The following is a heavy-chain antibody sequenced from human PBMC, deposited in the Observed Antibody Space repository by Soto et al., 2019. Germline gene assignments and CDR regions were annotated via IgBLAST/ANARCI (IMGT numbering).Heavy chain of an antibody. CDR1: GGTFSSYG. CDR3: ARDDYDSSGSGPFYY. Sequence: ASVKVSCKASGGTFSSYGISWVRQAPGQGLEWMGGIIPIFGTANYAQKFQGRVTITADKSTSTAYMELSSLRSEDTAVYYCARDDYDSSGSGPFYYWGQGTLVTVSS. CDR2: IIPIFGTA. D-gene: IGHD3-22*01. J-gene: IGHJ4*02. V-gene: IGHV1-69*06.